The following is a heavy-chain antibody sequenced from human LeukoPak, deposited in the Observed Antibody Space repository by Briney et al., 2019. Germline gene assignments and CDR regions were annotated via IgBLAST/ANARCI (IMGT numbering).Heavy chain of an antibody. Sequence: GASVKVSCKASGYTFTGYYMHWVRQAPGQGLEWMGWINPNSGGTNYAQKFQGRVTMTRDTSISTAYMELSRLRSDDTAVYYCARGHYHSSGSYFDYWGQGTLVTVSS. J-gene: IGHJ4*02. V-gene: IGHV1-2*02. CDR1: GYTFTGYY. CDR2: INPNSGGT. CDR3: ARGHYHSSGSYFDY. D-gene: IGHD3-22*01.